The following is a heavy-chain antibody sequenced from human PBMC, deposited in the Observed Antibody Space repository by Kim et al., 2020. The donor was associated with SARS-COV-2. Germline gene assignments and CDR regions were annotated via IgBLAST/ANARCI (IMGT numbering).Heavy chain of an antibody. CDR2: ISGSGGST. J-gene: IGHJ4*02. CDR3: AKDRLVYGSGSSG. CDR1: GFTFSSYA. V-gene: IGHV3-23*01. Sequence: GGSLRLSCAASGFTFSSYAMSWVRQAPGKGLEWVSAISGSGGSTYYADSVKGWFTISRDNSKNTLYLQMNSLRAEDTAVYYCAKDRLVYGSGSSGWGQGTLVTVSS. D-gene: IGHD3-10*01.